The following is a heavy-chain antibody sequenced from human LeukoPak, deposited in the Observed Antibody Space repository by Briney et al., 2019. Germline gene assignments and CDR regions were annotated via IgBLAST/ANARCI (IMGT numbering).Heavy chain of an antibody. J-gene: IGHJ4*02. CDR3: ARGCSSGDVTAADY. CDR1: GFTVSRHY. Sequence: QPGGSLRLSCAASGFTVSRHYMSWVRQAPGKGLEWVSVIYTGGSTYYADSVKGRFIISRDNSKNTLYLQMNSLRVEDTAVYYCARGCSSGDVTAADYWGQGTLVTVSS. D-gene: IGHD2-21*02. CDR2: IYTGGST. V-gene: IGHV3-66*02.